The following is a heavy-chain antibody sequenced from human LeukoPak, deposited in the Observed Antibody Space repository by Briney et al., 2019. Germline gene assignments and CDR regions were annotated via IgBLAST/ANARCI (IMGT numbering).Heavy chain of an antibody. D-gene: IGHD3-22*01. V-gene: IGHV1-46*01. CDR1: GYTFINYY. CDR2: INPSGGST. J-gene: IGHJ5*02. CDR3: ARSGSSGYYSRGWFDP. Sequence: ASVKVSCKASGYTFINYYIHWVRQAPGQGLEWMGIINPSGGSTSYAQKFQGRVTMTRDTSTSTVYMELSSLRSEDTAVYYCARSGSSGYYSRGWFDPWGQGTLVTVSS.